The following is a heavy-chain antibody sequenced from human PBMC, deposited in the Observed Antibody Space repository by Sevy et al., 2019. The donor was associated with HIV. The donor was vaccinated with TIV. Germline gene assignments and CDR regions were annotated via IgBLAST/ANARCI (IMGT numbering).Heavy chain of an antibody. Sequence: GGSLRLSCAASGFTFSSYAMSWVRQAPGKGLEWVSAISGSGGSTYYADSVKGRFTISRDNSKNTLYLQMNSLRAEDTAVYYCAKDQGIVVVPAAIEVTEYYGMDVWAQGTTVTVSS. V-gene: IGHV3-23*01. CDR3: AKDQGIVVVPAAIEVTEYYGMDV. J-gene: IGHJ6*02. CDR2: ISGSGGST. CDR1: GFTFSSYA. D-gene: IGHD2-2*02.